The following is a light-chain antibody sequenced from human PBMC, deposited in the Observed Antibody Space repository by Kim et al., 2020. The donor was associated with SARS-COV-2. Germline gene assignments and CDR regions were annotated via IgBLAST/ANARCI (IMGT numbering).Light chain of an antibody. CDR1: QSISHY. V-gene: IGKV1-39*01. J-gene: IGKJ1*01. Sequence: ASVGDRVTITCRASQSISHYLNWYQQKPGKAPKLLIYAASSLQSGVPSRFSGSGSGTDFTLTISSLQPEDFATYYCQQSYSTVWTFGQGTKVDIK. CDR3: QQSYSTVWT. CDR2: AAS.